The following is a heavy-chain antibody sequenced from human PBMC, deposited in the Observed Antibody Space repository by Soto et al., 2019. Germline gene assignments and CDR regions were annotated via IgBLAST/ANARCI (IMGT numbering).Heavy chain of an antibody. CDR2: INSDGSST. J-gene: IGHJ5*02. CDR1: GFTFSVFW. D-gene: IGHD3-16*02. V-gene: IGHV3-74*01. Sequence: EVQLVESGGGLVLPGGSLRLSCAASGFTFSVFWMHWVRQAPGKGLVWVSRINSDGSSTGYVDSVKGRFTISRDNAKNTLYLQMNSLRVDDTAVYYCASTLTGDLSLGLDPWGQGTLVTVSS. CDR3: ASTLTGDLSLGLDP.